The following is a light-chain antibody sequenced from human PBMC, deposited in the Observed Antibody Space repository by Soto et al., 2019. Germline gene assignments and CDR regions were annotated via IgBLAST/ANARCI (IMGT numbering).Light chain of an antibody. CDR2: EVS. Sequence: QSALTQPPSVSGSPGQSVTISCTGSSSDGGSYNRVSWYQQPPGTAPKLMIYEVSNRPSGVPDRFSGSKSGNTASLTISGLQSEDEADYYCSLYTRNSTLLFGGGTKLTVL. V-gene: IGLV2-18*01. CDR3: SLYTRNSTLL. J-gene: IGLJ2*01. CDR1: SSDGGSYNR.